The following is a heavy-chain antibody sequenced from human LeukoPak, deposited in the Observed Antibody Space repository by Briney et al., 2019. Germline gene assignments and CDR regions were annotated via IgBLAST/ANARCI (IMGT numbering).Heavy chain of an antibody. D-gene: IGHD3-10*01. J-gene: IGHJ4*02. V-gene: IGHV3-53*01. Sequence: SLIQSFSTYVFTLSNNYITTVPQTPAKVLELVSVKYSGGSTYYADSVKGRFAISRDNSKNTLYLQMNSLRAEDTAVYYCARVNMVRGVIGGFDYWGQGTLVTVSS. CDR3: ARVNMVRGVIGGFDY. CDR2: KYSGGST. CDR1: VFTLSNNY.